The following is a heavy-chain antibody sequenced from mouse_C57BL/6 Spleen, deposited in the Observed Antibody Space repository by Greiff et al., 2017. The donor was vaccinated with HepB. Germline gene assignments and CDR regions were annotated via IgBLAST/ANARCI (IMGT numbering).Heavy chain of an antibody. J-gene: IGHJ2*01. Sequence: VQLQQPGAELVKPGASVKMSCKASGYTFTSYWITWVKQRPGQGLEWIGDIYPGSGSTNYNEKFKSKATLTVDTSSSTAYMQLSSLTSEDSAVYYCARKVIYYYGSRDYWGQGTTLTVSS. CDR2: IYPGSGST. D-gene: IGHD1-1*01. CDR1: GYTFTSYW. CDR3: ARKVIYYYGSRDY. V-gene: IGHV1-55*01.